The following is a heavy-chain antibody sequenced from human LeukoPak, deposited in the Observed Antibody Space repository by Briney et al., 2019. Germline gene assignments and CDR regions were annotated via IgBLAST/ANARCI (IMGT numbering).Heavy chain of an antibody. Sequence: SVKLSCNASGGTFSSYAVSWVRQAPGQGLEWMGGIIPICGTANYAQKFQGRVTITTDESTSTAYMELSSLRSEDTAVYYCARADSSGWYDYWGQGTLVTVSS. CDR1: GGTFSSYA. V-gene: IGHV1-69*05. CDR2: IIPICGTA. D-gene: IGHD6-19*01. CDR3: ARADSSGWYDY. J-gene: IGHJ4*02.